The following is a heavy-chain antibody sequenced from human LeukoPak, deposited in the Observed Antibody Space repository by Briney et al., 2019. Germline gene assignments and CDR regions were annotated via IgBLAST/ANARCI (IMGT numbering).Heavy chain of an antibody. CDR1: GYTFTSYA. CDR2: INTNTGNP. D-gene: IGHD3-22*01. Sequence: ASVKVSCKASGYTFTSYAMYWVQQTPGQGLEWMGWINTNTGNPTYAQGFTGRFVFSLDTSVSTAYLQISSLKAEDTAVYYCARTDIHDYYDSSGYYYVDYWGQGTLVTVSS. V-gene: IGHV7-4-1*02. J-gene: IGHJ4*02. CDR3: ARTDIHDYYDSSGYYYVDY.